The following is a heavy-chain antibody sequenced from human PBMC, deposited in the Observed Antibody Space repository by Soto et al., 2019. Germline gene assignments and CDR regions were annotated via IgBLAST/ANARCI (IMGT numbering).Heavy chain of an antibody. CDR1: GFTFSGSA. D-gene: IGHD2-21*02. Sequence: EVQLVESGGGLVQPGGSLKLSCAASGFTFSGSAMHWVRQASGKGLEWVGRIRSKANSYATAYAASVKGRFTISRDDSKNTAYLQMNSLKTEDTAVYYCTSRVTAIPHGGQGTLVTVSS. CDR2: IRSKANSYAT. J-gene: IGHJ4*02. V-gene: IGHV3-73*02. CDR3: TSRVTAIPH.